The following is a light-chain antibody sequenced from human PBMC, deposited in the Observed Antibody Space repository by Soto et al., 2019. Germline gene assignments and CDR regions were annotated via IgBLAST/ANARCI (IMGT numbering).Light chain of an antibody. V-gene: IGKV1-9*01. CDR2: GAS. CDR3: QQLSNYPLT. Sequence: DIQLTQSPSFLSASVGDRVTITCRASQGISSYLAWYQQKPGKAPKVLIYGASTLQSGVPSRFSGSASGTEFTLTISSLQPEDVANYYFQQLSNYPLTFGGGTKVEI. CDR1: QGISSY. J-gene: IGKJ4*01.